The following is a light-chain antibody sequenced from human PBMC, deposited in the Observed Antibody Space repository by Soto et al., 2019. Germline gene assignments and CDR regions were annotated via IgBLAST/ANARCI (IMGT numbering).Light chain of an antibody. J-gene: IGLJ1*01. Sequence: QSALTQPASVSGSPGQSITISCTGTSSDVGSYNLVSWYQQHPGKAPKLMIYEVSKRPSGVSNRFSGSKSGNTASLTISGLQADDEADYYCLAYTGGPTGFFGSGTKLTVL. CDR1: SSDVGSYNL. CDR2: EVS. CDR3: LAYTGGPTGF. V-gene: IGLV2-23*02.